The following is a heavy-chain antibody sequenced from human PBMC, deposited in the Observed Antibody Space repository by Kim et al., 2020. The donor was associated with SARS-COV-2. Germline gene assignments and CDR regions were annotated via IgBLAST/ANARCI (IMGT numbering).Heavy chain of an antibody. D-gene: IGHD3-22*01. Sequence: SETLSLTCTVSGGSISSYYWSWIRQPPGKGLEWIGYIYYSGSTNYNPSLKSRVTISVDTSKNQFSLKLSSVTAADTAVYYCARVGLGAIDYYDSSGYGGYFDYWGQGTLVTVSS. CDR2: IYYSGST. CDR3: ARVGLGAIDYYDSSGYGGYFDY. CDR1: GGSISSYY. J-gene: IGHJ4*02. V-gene: IGHV4-59*01.